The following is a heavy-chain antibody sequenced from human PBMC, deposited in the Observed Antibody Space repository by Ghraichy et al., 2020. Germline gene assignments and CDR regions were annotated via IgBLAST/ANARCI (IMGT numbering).Heavy chain of an antibody. CDR1: GGSVSSDY. J-gene: IGHJ4*02. V-gene: IGHV4-4*07. CDR2: IYTSGSA. Sequence: SETLSLTCTVSGGSVSSDYRTWIRQPAGKGLEWIGRIYTSGSADYNPSLKSRVTMSVDTSKKQFSLKLTSVTAADTAIYYCACGYCSGGSCYFDYWGQGTLVTVSS. CDR3: ACGYCSGGSCYFDY. D-gene: IGHD2-15*01.